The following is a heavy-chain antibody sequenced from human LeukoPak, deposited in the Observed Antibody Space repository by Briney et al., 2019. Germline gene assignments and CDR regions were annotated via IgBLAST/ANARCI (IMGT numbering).Heavy chain of an antibody. V-gene: IGHV1-8*01. CDR2: MNPNSGNT. CDR3: ARGLGLGWVEWLRQGTQNDY. CDR1: GYTFTSYD. J-gene: IGHJ4*02. Sequence: ASVKVSCKASGYTFTSYDINWVRQATGQGLEWMGWMNPNSGNTGYAQKFQGRVTMTRNTSISTAYMELSSLRSEDTAVYYCARGLGLGWVEWLRQGTQNDYWGQGTLVTVSS. D-gene: IGHD3-3*01.